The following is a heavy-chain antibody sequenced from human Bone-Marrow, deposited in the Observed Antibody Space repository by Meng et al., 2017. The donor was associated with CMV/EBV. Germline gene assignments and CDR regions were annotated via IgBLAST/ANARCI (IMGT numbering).Heavy chain of an antibody. V-gene: IGHV2-5*01. Sequence: SGPTLVKPTQTLTLPCTFSGFPLSTSGVGVGWIRQPPGKALEWLALIYWNDDKRYSPSLKSMLTITKDTSKNQVVLTMTNMDPVDTATYYCAHMTRLVVAARRHNWFDPWGQGTLVTVSS. CDR1: GFPLSTSGVG. D-gene: IGHD2-15*01. J-gene: IGHJ5*02. CDR2: IYWNDDK. CDR3: AHMTRLVVAARRHNWFDP.